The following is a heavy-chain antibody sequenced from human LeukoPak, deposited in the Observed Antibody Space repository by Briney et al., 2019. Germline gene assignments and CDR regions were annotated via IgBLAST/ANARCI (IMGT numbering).Heavy chain of an antibody. D-gene: IGHD6-19*01. CDR1: GGSISSSSYY. J-gene: IGHJ6*03. V-gene: IGHV4-39*07. Sequence: SETLSLTCTVSGGSISSSSYYWGWIRQPPGKGLEWIGSIYYSGSTYYNPSLKSRVTISVDTSKNQFSLKLSSVTAADTAVYYCARFTGYSSGWFNYYYYYMDVWGKGTTVTVSS. CDR2: IYYSGST. CDR3: ARFTGYSSGWFNYYYYYMDV.